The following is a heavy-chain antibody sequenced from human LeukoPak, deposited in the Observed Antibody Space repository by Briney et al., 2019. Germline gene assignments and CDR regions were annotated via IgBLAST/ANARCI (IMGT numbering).Heavy chain of an antibody. CDR3: ARDNIAVAGTGY. CDR2: IYHSGST. V-gene: IGHV4-38-2*02. D-gene: IGHD6-19*01. J-gene: IGHJ4*02. Sequence: PSETLSLTCTVSGYSISSGYYWGWIRQPPGKGLEWIGSIYHSGSTYYNPSLKSRVTISVDTSKNQFSLKLSSVTAADTAVYYCARDNIAVAGTGYWGQGTLVTVSS. CDR1: GYSISSGYY.